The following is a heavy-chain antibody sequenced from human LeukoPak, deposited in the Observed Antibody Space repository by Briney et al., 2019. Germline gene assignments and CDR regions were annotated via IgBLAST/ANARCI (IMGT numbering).Heavy chain of an antibody. J-gene: IGHJ4*02. CDR1: GGSISSYY. CDR2: IYYSGST. D-gene: IGHD2-2*01. Sequence: SETLSLTCTVSGGSISSYYWGWIRQPPGKGLEWIGSIYYSGSTYYNPSLKSRVTISVDTSKNQFSLKLSSVTAADTAVYYCARVVGGSYYFDYWGQGTLVTVSS. CDR3: ARVVGGSYYFDY. V-gene: IGHV4-39*07.